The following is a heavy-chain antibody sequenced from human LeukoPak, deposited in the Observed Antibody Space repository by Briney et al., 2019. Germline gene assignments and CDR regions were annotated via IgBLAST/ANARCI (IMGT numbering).Heavy chain of an antibody. J-gene: IGHJ4*02. D-gene: IGHD5-18*01. V-gene: IGHV4-39*01. CDR2: IYYSGST. Sequence: SETLSLTCTVSGGSISSSSYYWGWIRQPPGKGLEWIVSIYYSGSTYYNPSLKSRVTISVDTSKNQFFLKLSSVTAADTAVYYCASYGGYSYGQSYYFDYWGQGTLVTVSS. CDR3: ASYGGYSYGQSYYFDY. CDR1: GGSISSSSYY.